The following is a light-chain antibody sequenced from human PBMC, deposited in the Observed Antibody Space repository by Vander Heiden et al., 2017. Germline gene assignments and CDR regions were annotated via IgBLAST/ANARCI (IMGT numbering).Light chain of an antibody. J-gene: IGKJ1*01. CDR3: QQSESTSWT. CDR1: QSISSY. V-gene: IGKV1-39*01. CDR2: AAS. Sequence: DIQMTQSPSSLSASVGDRVTITCRASQSISSYLNWYQQKPGKAPKLLIYAASSLQSGVPSRFSRSGSGTDFTLTISRLQSEDFATYYCQQSESTSWTSGQGTKVEIK.